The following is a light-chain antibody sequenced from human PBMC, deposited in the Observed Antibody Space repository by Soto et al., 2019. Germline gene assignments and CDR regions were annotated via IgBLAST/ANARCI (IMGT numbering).Light chain of an antibody. CDR3: MQALQAPLT. Sequence: ENVMTQSPLSLPVTPGEPASISCRSSQSLLHSNGYNYLDWYLQKPGQSPQLLIYLGSNRASGVPDRFSGSGSGTDFTLKISRVEAEDVGAYYCMQALQAPLTFGQGTKVDIK. J-gene: IGKJ1*01. V-gene: IGKV2-28*01. CDR2: LGS. CDR1: QSLLHSNGYNY.